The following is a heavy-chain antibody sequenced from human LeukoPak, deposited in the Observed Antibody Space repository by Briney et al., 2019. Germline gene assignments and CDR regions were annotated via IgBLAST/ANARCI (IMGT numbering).Heavy chain of an antibody. CDR3: ARQADYGLFDP. Sequence: SETLSLTCTVSGGSISSYYWNWIRQPPGKGLEWIGYIYYSGSTNYNPSLKSRVTISVDTSKNQFSLNLTSVTAADTAVYYCARQADYGLFDPWGQGTLVTVSS. D-gene: IGHD3-10*01. CDR1: GGSISSYY. CDR2: IYYSGST. J-gene: IGHJ5*02. V-gene: IGHV4-59*08.